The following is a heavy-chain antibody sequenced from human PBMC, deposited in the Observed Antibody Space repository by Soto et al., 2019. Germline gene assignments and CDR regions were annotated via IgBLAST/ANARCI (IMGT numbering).Heavy chain of an antibody. CDR3: ARDRITMVRGVIIASYGMDV. J-gene: IGHJ6*02. Sequence: PSETLSLTCTVSGGSISSGGYYWSWIRQHPGKGLEWIGYIYYSGSTYYNPSLKSRVTISVDTSKNQFSLKLSSVTAADTVVYYCARDRITMVRGVIIASYGMDVWGQGTTVTVSS. V-gene: IGHV4-31*03. D-gene: IGHD3-10*01. CDR1: GGSISSGGYY. CDR2: IYYSGST.